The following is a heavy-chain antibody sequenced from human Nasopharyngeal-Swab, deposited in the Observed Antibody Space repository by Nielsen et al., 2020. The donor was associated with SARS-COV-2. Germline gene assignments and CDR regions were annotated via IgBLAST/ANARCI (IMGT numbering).Heavy chain of an antibody. J-gene: IGHJ4*02. V-gene: IGHV3-33*01. CDR3: ARDGMGGYPLYSFDS. CDR1: GFTFSSYG. Sequence: GESLKISCAASGFTFSSYGMHWVRQAPGKGLEWVAVIWSDGSNKIYTDSVKGRFTFSRDNSKNTLYLQMNSLRAEDTAVYYCARDGMGGYPLYSFDSWGQGTLVTVSS. D-gene: IGHD1-26*01. CDR2: IWSDGSNK.